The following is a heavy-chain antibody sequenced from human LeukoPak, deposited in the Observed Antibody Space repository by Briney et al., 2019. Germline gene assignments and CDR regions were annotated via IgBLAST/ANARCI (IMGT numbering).Heavy chain of an antibody. J-gene: IGHJ5*02. CDR1: GGSISSSSYY. Sequence: SETLSLTCTVSGGSISSSSYYWGWIRQPPGNGLEWIGSIYYSGSTYYNPSLKSRVTISVDTSKNQFSLKLSSVTAADTAVYYCARLLRVGYCSTTTCNWFDPWGQGTLVTVSS. V-gene: IGHV4-39*07. D-gene: IGHD2-2*03. CDR2: IYYSGST. CDR3: ARLLRVGYCSTTTCNWFDP.